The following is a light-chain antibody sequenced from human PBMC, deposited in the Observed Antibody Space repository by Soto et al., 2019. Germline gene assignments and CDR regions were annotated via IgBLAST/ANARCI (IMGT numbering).Light chain of an antibody. J-gene: IGLJ3*02. CDR2: DVS. Sequence: QSALTQPASVSGSPGQSITISCTGTSSDVGAYNYVSWYQHHPGKAPKLMIYDVSNRPSGVSNRFSGSKSGNTASLTISGLQAEDEGDYYCSSRSSTSSRVFGGGTKVTVL. CDR1: SSDVGAYNY. V-gene: IGLV2-14*03. CDR3: SSRSSTSSRV.